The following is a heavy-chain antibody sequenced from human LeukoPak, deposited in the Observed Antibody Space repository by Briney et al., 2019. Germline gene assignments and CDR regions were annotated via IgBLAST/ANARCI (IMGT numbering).Heavy chain of an antibody. CDR3: ARRDGVRDALDI. CDR1: DYSVSSGYY. D-gene: IGHD1-1*01. V-gene: IGHV4-38-2*02. CDR2: IYHSGST. Sequence: SETLSLTCTVSDYSVSSGYYWGWIRQPPGKGLEWIGSIYHSGSTYYNPSLKSRVTISVVASKNQFSLRLTSVTAADTAMYYCARRDGVRDALDIWGQGTMVTVSS. J-gene: IGHJ3*02.